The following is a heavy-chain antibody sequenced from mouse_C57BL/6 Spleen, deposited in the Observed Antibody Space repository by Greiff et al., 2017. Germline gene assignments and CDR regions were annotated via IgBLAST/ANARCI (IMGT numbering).Heavy chain of an antibody. CDR2: IDPSDSET. CDR3: AAYYSNSPFDD. D-gene: IGHD2-5*01. V-gene: IGHV1-52*01. Sequence: QVQLQQPGAELVRPGSSVKLSCKASGYTFTSYWMHWVKQRPIQGLEWIGNIDPSDSETHYNQKFKDKATLTVDKSSSTAYMQLSSLTSEDSAVYYCAAYYSNSPFDDWGQGTTLTVSS. CDR1: GYTFTSYW. J-gene: IGHJ2*01.